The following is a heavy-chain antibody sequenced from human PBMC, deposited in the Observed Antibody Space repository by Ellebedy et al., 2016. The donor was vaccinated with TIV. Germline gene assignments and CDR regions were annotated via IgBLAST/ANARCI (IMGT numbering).Heavy chain of an antibody. CDR1: GFTFSSYG. V-gene: IGHV3-30*18. Sequence: GGSLRLXCAASGFTFSSYGLHWVRQAPGKGLDWVAVISSDGNTEHYADSVKGRFYISRDKSDNTLNLQMNNLRVEDTAVYFCAKEAHNRGYGAYFDSWGQGTLVTVSS. J-gene: IGHJ4*02. CDR3: AKEAHNRGYGAYFDS. D-gene: IGHD7-27*01. CDR2: ISSDGNTE.